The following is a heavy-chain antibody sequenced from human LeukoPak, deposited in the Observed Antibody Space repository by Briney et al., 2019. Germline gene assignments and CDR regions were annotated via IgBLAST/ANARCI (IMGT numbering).Heavy chain of an antibody. V-gene: IGHV3-30*13. CDR3: ARSPRDSRDWTGSLDY. CDR2: TSYSGSVQ. CDR1: GFTFNNFG. Sequence: GASLRLSCAASGFTFNNFGMHWVRQAPGKGLEWVSVTSYSGSVQFYADSVKGRFTISRDDSKNRVYLQMNSLRVEDTAVYYCARSPRDSRDWTGSLDYWGQGALVTVSS. J-gene: IGHJ4*02. D-gene: IGHD3-22*01.